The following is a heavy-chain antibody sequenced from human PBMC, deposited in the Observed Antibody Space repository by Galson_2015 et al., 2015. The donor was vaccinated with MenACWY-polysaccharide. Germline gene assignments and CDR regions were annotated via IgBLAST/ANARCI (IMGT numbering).Heavy chain of an antibody. D-gene: IGHD3/OR15-3a*01. CDR2: IKQAGGEE. V-gene: IGHV3-7*01. J-gene: IGHJ2*01. CDR1: GFSFSNYW. Sequence: SLRLSCAASGFSFSNYWLSWVRQAPGKGLQWVANIKQAGGEEYYVVSVKGRFSISRDKAKNVLYLQMDILRPEDTAVFYCARFPHDVWTGYYPNWYFDLWGRGTLVTVSS. CDR3: ARFPHDVWTGYYPNWYFDL.